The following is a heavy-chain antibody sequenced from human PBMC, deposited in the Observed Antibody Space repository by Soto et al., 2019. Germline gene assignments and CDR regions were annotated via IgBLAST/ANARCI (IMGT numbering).Heavy chain of an antibody. Sequence: QVQLQQWGAGLLKPSETLSLTCAVYGGSFSGYYWSWIRQPPGKGLEWIGEINHSGSTNYNPCLSSRVTIAVDTSKHQFSLKLSSVTAADTAVYYCGRGKDGSYDRWGRGNLVTVSS. CDR2: INHSGST. J-gene: IGHJ2*01. V-gene: IGHV4-34*01. CDR1: GGSFSGYY. CDR3: GRGKDGSYDR. D-gene: IGHD3-16*01.